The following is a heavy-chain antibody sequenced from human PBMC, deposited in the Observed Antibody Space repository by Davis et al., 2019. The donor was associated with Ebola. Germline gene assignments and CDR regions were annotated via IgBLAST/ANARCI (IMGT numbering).Heavy chain of an antibody. CDR3: ARETSTGWLAQGY. D-gene: IGHD3-22*01. V-gene: IGHV3-48*02. CDR1: GFIVSSYS. CDR2: ISSSSSTI. J-gene: IGHJ4*02. Sequence: PGGSLRLSCAASGFIVSSYSMNWVRQAPGKGLEWVSYISSSSSTIYYADSVKGRFTISRDNAKNSLYLQMNSLRDEDTAVYYCARETSTGWLAQGYWGQGTLVTVSS.